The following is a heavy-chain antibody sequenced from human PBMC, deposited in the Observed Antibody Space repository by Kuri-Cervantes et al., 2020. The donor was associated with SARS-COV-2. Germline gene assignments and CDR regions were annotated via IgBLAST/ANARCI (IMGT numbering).Heavy chain of an antibody. CDR2: IYTSGST. V-gene: IGHV4-61*02. Sequence: SCTVSGGSISSGSYYWSWIRQPAGKGLEWIGRIYTSGSTNYNPSLKSRVTISVDTSKNQFSLKLSSVTAADTAVYYCARGSVGAIFGVVTYYYYMDVWGKGTTVTVSS. D-gene: IGHD3-3*01. J-gene: IGHJ6*03. CDR3: ARGSVGAIFGVVTYYYYMDV. CDR1: GGSISSGSYY.